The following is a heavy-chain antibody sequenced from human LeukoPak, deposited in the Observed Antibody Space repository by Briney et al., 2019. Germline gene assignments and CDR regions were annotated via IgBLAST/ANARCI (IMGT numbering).Heavy chain of an antibody. CDR1: GYSFIDYS. D-gene: IGHD1-1*01. CDR2: IDPEDGET. J-gene: IGHJ4*02. Sequence: GASVKVSCKASGYSFIDYSMHWVRQAPGKGLEWMGRIDPEDGETIYAEKFQGRVTITADTSTDTANLELSILRSGDTAVYYCATPSPQLLNKASFDYWGQGTLVTVSS. V-gene: IGHV1-69-2*01. CDR3: ATPSPQLLNKASFDY.